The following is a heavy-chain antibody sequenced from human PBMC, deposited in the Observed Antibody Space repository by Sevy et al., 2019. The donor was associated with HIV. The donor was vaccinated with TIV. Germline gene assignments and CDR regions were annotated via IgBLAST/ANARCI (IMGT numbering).Heavy chain of an antibody. CDR1: GFTFSSYE. Sequence: GGSLRLSCAASGFTFSSYEMNWVRQAPGKGLEWVSYISSSGSTIYYADSVKGRFTISRDNAKNSLYLQMNSLRAEDTAVYYCAREWTGIAAAPDYLGQGTLVTVSS. J-gene: IGHJ4*02. D-gene: IGHD6-13*01. CDR2: ISSSGSTI. V-gene: IGHV3-48*03. CDR3: AREWTGIAAAPDY.